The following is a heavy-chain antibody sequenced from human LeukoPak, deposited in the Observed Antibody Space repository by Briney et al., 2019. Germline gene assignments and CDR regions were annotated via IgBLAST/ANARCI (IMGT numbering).Heavy chain of an antibody. D-gene: IGHD3-10*01. V-gene: IGHV1-24*01. J-gene: IGHJ4*02. CDR1: AYTLTELS. CDR2: FDPEDGET. Sequence: ASVKVSCKVSAYTLTELSMHWVRQAPGKGLEWMGGFDPEDGETVYAQKLQGRITMTEDTSTDTAYMELSSLRSEDTDVYYCATGLTMVRDRQVKGPGHWGQGSLVTVSS. CDR3: ATGLTMVRDRQVKGPGH.